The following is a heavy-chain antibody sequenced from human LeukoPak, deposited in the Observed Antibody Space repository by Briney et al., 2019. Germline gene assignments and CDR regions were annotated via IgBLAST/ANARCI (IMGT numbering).Heavy chain of an antibody. D-gene: IGHD1-14*01. CDR2: ISGSGGST. V-gene: IGHV3-23*01. CDR1: GFTFSSYA. CDR3: AKGMHNWNHEGYFDY. Sequence: GGSLRLSCAASGFTFSSYAMSWVRQAPGKGLEWVSAISGSGGSTYYADSVKGRFTISRDNSKNTLYLQMNSLRAEDTAVYYCAKGMHNWNHEGYFDYWGQGTLVTVSS. J-gene: IGHJ4*02.